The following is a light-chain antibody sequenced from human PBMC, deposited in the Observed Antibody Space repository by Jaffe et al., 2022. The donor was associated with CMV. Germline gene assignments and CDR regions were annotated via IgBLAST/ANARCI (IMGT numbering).Light chain of an antibody. CDR2: DVS. J-gene: IGLJ2*01. CDR1: NTDVGGYTY. V-gene: IGLV2-14*03. CDR3: TSYSSSAVV. Sequence: QSALTQPASVSGSPGQSITISCTETNTDVGGYTYVSWYQQHPGKAPKLVIYDVSNRPSGISSRFSGSKSGNTASLTISGLQAEDEAAYYCTSYSSSAVVFGGGTKLTVL.